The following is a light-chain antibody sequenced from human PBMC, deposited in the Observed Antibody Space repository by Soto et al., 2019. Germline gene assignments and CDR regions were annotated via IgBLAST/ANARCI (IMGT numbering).Light chain of an antibody. Sequence: EIVLTQSPGTLSLSPGERATLSCRASQSVSGSYLAWYQQKPGQAPRLLVYGASSRATGIPDRFRGSGSETDFTLTISRLDPEDFAVYYCQQYGSSPYTCGQGTRLEI. CDR1: QSVSGSY. J-gene: IGKJ2*01. CDR2: GAS. CDR3: QQYGSSPYT. V-gene: IGKV3-20*01.